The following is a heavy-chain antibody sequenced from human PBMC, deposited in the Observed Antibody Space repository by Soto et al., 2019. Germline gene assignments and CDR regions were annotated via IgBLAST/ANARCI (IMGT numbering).Heavy chain of an antibody. CDR3: ASLRIAVAGYDY. V-gene: IGHV4-4*02. D-gene: IGHD6-19*01. CDR1: GGSISSSNW. J-gene: IGHJ4*02. CDR2: IYHSGST. Sequence: QVQLQESGPGLVKPSGTLSHTCAVSGGSISSSNWWRWVRPPPGKGLEWIGEIYHSGSTNYNPSLKSRVTISVDKSKNQFSLKLSSVTAADTAVYYCASLRIAVAGYDYWGQGTLVTVSS.